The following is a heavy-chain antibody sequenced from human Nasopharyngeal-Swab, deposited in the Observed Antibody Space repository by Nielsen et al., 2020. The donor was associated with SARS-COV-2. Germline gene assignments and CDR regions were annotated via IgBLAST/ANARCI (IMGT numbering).Heavy chain of an antibody. J-gene: IGHJ6*03. V-gene: IGHV3-23*01. CDR3: AKYYGDYPYYYYMDV. Sequence: GESLKISCAASGFTFSSYAMSWVRQAPGKGLEWVSAISGSGGSTYYADSVKGRFTISGDNSKNTLYLQMNSLRAEDTAVYYCAKYYGDYPYYYYMDVWGKGTTVTVSS. CDR1: GFTFSSYA. CDR2: ISGSGGST. D-gene: IGHD4-17*01.